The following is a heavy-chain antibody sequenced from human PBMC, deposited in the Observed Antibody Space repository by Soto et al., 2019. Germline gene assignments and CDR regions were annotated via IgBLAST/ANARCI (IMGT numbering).Heavy chain of an antibody. V-gene: IGHV3-23*01. Sequence: GGSLRLSCAASGFTFSSYAMSWVRQAPGKGLEWVSAISGSGGSTYYADSVKGRFTISRDNSKNTLYLQMNSLRAEDTAVYYCAEDKEIQRARGYFDYWGQGTLVTVSS. J-gene: IGHJ4*02. CDR3: AEDKEIQRARGYFDY. CDR1: GFTFSSYA. CDR2: ISGSGGST. D-gene: IGHD1-1*01.